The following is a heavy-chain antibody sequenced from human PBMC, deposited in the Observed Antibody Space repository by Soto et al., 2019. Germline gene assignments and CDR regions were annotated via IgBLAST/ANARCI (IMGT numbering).Heavy chain of an antibody. D-gene: IGHD2-15*01. Sequence: QVQLVESGGGVVQPGRSLRLSCAASGFTFSSYGMHWVRQAPGKGLEWVAVIWYDGSNKYYADSVKGRFTISRDNSKNTLYLQMNSLRAEDTAVYYCARDTSPIVAGMDVWGQGTTVTVSS. V-gene: IGHV3-33*01. CDR2: IWYDGSNK. J-gene: IGHJ6*02. CDR1: GFTFSSYG. CDR3: ARDTSPIVAGMDV.